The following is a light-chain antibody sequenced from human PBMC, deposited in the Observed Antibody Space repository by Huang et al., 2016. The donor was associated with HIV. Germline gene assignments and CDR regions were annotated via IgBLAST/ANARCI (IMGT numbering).Light chain of an antibody. V-gene: IGKV3D-15*01. J-gene: IGKJ4*01. Sequence: EIKMTQSPATLSVSPGGRVTLSCRASKNVRNNLAWYQQKTGQAPRLRIYDTSTRASGIPARFSGSGSGTEFTLTISGLQSEDFAIYYCQQYDKWPPGLTFGGGTKVEI. CDR2: DTS. CDR1: KNVRNN. CDR3: QQYDKWPPGLT.